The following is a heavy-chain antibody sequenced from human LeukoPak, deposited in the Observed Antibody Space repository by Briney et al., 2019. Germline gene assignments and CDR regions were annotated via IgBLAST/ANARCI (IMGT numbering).Heavy chain of an antibody. CDR1: GYTFTSYD. J-gene: IGHJ5*02. CDR2: MNPNSGNT. D-gene: IGHD4-17*01. Sequence: ASVKVSCKASGYTFTSYDINWVRQATGQGLECMGWMNPNSGNTGYAQKFQGRVTMTRNTSISTAYMELSSLRSEDTAVYYCARLIYGDYVGRWFDPWGQGTLVTVSS. CDR3: ARLIYGDYVGRWFDP. V-gene: IGHV1-8*01.